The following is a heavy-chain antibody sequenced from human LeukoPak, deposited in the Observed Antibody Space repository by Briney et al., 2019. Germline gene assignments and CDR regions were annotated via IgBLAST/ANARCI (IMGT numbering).Heavy chain of an antibody. CDR3: ARGLKGYDILTGYYRVYYHYYMDV. Sequence: ASVKVSCKASGYTFTSYDINWVRQATGQGLEWMGWMNPNSGNTGYAQKFQGRVTMTRNTSISTAYMELSSLRSEDTAVYYCARGLKGYDILTGYYRVYYHYYMDVWGKGTTVTIS. D-gene: IGHD3-9*01. V-gene: IGHV1-8*01. CDR1: GYTFTSYD. J-gene: IGHJ6*03. CDR2: MNPNSGNT.